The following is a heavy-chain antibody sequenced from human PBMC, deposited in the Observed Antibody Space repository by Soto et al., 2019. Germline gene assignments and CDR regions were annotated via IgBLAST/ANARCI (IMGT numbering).Heavy chain of an antibody. CDR2: ISYDGSNK. D-gene: IGHD6-6*01. CDR3: AGSSFGSDYYYYGMDV. Sequence: PVGSLRLSCAASGFTFSSYAMHWVRQAPGKGLEWVAVISYDGSNKYYADSVKGRFTISRDNSKNTLYLQMNSLRAEDTAVYYCAGSSFGSDYYYYGMDVWGQGTTVTVSS. J-gene: IGHJ6*02. CDR1: GFTFSSYA. V-gene: IGHV3-30-3*01.